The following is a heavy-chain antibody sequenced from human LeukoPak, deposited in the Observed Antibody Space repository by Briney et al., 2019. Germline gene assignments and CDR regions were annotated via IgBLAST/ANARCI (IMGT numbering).Heavy chain of an antibody. Sequence: GGSLRLSCAASGFTFSSYSMNWVRQAPGKGLEWVSHITASGTAMFYADSVKGRFTISRDNSEDTLYLQMNSLRAEDTAVYYCVRDPSGSGFAFDSWGQGALVTVSS. D-gene: IGHD1-1*01. V-gene: IGHV3-48*01. J-gene: IGHJ4*02. CDR3: VRDPSGSGFAFDS. CDR2: ITASGTAM. CDR1: GFTFSSYS.